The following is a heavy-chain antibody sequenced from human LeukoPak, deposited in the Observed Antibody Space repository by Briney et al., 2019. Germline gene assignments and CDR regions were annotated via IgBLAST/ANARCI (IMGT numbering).Heavy chain of an antibody. V-gene: IGHV3-53*01. CDR3: ARDRGPYGDPYSFDY. Sequence: GGSLRLSCAASGFTVSSNYMSWVRQAPGKGLEWVSVIYSSGSTSYADSVKGGFTISRDNSQNTLYLQMNSLRAEDTAVYYCARDRGPYGDPYSFDYWGQGTLVTVSS. D-gene: IGHD4-17*01. J-gene: IGHJ4*02. CDR1: GFTVSSNY. CDR2: IYSSGST.